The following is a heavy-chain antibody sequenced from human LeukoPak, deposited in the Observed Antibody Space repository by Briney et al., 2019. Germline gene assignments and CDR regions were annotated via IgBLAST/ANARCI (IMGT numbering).Heavy chain of an antibody. CDR3: ARVMVVAGNGGYFLY. J-gene: IGHJ1*01. Sequence: SVKVSCKASGGSLSSFALNWVRQTPGQGLEWMGGIIPIFGSTNYAQKFQVRVTITADESANTAYMELNSLRSEDTGVYYCARVMVVAGNGGYFLYWGQGTLVTVSS. D-gene: IGHD2-15*01. CDR2: IIPIFGST. V-gene: IGHV1-69*13. CDR1: GGSLSSFA.